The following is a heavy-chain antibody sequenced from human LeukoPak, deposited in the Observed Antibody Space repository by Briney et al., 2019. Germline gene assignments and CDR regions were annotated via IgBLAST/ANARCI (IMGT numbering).Heavy chain of an antibody. CDR2: INPSGGSA. Sequence: ASVTVSCKASGYTFTSYYIHWVRQAPGQGLEWMGIINPSGGSATYAQKFQGRVAMTRDTSTSRVYMEVSSLRSEDTAVYYCARTYSSSDEFDYWGQGTLVTVSS. CDR3: ARTYSSSDEFDY. V-gene: IGHV1-46*01. D-gene: IGHD6-13*01. J-gene: IGHJ4*02. CDR1: GYTFTSYY.